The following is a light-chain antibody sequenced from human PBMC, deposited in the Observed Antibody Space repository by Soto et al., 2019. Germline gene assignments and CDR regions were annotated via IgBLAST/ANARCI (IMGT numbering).Light chain of an antibody. Sequence: EIVLTQSPDTLSLSPGERATLSCTASESVTSSCLAWYQRKAGQAPRLLIHTTSTWATDIPDRFSGSGSGTDFTLTISRLEPEDFAVYYCQQCGGSPLFSFGPGTRVDI. CDR2: TTS. J-gene: IGKJ3*01. CDR1: ESVTSSC. CDR3: QQCGGSPLFS. V-gene: IGKV3-20*01.